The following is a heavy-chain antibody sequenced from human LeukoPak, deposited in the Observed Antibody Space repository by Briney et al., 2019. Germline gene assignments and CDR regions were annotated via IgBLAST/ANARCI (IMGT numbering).Heavy chain of an antibody. D-gene: IGHD2-15*01. CDR3: TRAAYCSGGSCYYFDY. V-gene: IGHV3-49*03. Sequence: GGSLRLSCTASGFTLADYATSWFRQAPGKGLEWVGFIRSKPYGGTTEYAASVKGRFTFSREDAKSIAYLQMNSLKTEDTAVYYCTRAAYCSGGSCYYFDYWGQGTLVTVSS. J-gene: IGHJ4*02. CDR2: IRSKPYGGTT. CDR1: GFTLADYA.